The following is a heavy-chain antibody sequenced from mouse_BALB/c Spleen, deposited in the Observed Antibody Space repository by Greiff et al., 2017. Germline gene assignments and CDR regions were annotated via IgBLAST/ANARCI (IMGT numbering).Heavy chain of an antibody. V-gene: IGHV1-55*01. J-gene: IGHJ2*01. CDR3: ASPTVVAPYFDY. D-gene: IGHD1-1*01. Sequence: VQLQQPGAELVKPGTSVKLSCKASGYNFTSYWINWVKLRPGQGLEWIGDIYPGSGSTNYNEKFKSKATLTVDTSSSTAYMQLSSLASEDSALYYCASPTVVAPYFDYWGQGTTLTVSS. CDR1: GYNFTSYW. CDR2: IYPGSGST.